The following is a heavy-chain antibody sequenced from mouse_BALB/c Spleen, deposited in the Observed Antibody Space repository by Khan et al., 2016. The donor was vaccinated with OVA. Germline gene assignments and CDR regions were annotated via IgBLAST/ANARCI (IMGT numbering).Heavy chain of an antibody. CDR1: GYTFTNYW. CDR3: TREGGDGSSFAY. D-gene: IGHD2-3*01. CDR2: IYPSDSYT. J-gene: IGHJ3*01. V-gene: IGHV1-69*02. Sequence: QVQLQQPGIELVRPGASVKLSCKASGYTFTNYWINWVKQRPGQGLEWIGNIYPSDSYTNYNQRFKDKATLTVDKSSSTAYLLLSSPPSEDSAVYYCTREGGDGSSFAYWGQGTLVTVSA.